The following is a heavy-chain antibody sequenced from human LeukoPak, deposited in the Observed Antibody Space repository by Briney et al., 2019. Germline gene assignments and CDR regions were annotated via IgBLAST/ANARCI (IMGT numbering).Heavy chain of an antibody. Sequence: GGSLRLSCAASGFTFSSYGMHWVRQAPGNGLEWVAVIWYDGSNKYYADSVKGRFTISRDNSKNTLYLQMNSLRAEDTAVYYCARGRTGPTLDWGQGTLVTVSS. J-gene: IGHJ4*02. D-gene: IGHD6-13*01. CDR2: IWYDGSNK. CDR3: ARGRTGPTLD. CDR1: GFTFSSYG. V-gene: IGHV3-33*01.